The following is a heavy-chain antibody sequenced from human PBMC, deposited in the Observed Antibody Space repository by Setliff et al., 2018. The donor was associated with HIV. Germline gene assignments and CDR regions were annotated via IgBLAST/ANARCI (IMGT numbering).Heavy chain of an antibody. J-gene: IGHJ5*02. D-gene: IGHD2-15*01. V-gene: IGHV4-31*03. CDR3: ARAPFRGGSFGWFDP. Sequence: LSLTCTVSGVSVSSGGYYWSWIRQHPGKGLEWIGYVYYTGTTYFNPSLRSRATISFDTSKNQFSLNLTSVTAADTAVYYCARAPFRGGSFGWFDPWGQGTLVTVSS. CDR2: VYYTGTT. CDR1: GVSVSSGGYY.